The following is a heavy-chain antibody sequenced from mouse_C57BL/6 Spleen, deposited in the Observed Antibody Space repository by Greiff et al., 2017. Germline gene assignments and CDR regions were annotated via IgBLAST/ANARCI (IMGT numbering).Heavy chain of an antibody. J-gene: IGHJ4*01. CDR1: GFTFSSYA. CDR3: ARDDYGSSYNAMDY. Sequence: DVKLVESGGGLVKPGGSLKLSCAASGFTFSSYAMSWVRQTPEKRLEWVATISDGGSYTYYPDNVKGRFTISRDNAKNNLYLQMSHLKSEDTAMYYCARDDYGSSYNAMDYWGQGTSGTVSS. V-gene: IGHV5-4*01. D-gene: IGHD1-1*01. CDR2: ISDGGSYT.